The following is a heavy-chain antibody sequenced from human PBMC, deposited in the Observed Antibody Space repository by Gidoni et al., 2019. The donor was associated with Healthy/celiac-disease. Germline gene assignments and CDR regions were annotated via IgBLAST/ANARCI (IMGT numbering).Heavy chain of an antibody. CDR2: IWYDGSNT. CDR1: GFTFSSYG. CDR3: ARDLYGELPYYFDY. V-gene: IGHV3-33*01. J-gene: IGHJ4*02. Sequence: QVQLVESGGGVDQPGRSLRLSCAASGFTFSSYGMHWVRQAPGKGLGWVSVIWYDGSNTYYADSVKGRFTISRDNSKNTLYLQMNSLRAEDTAVYYCARDLYGELPYYFDYWGQGTLVTVSS. D-gene: IGHD4-17*01.